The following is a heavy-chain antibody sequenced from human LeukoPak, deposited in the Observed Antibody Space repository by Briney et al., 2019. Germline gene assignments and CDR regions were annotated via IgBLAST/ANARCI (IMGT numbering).Heavy chain of an antibody. CDR2: INPSGGST. CDR3: ARDSSYSSSWPKEQNYYYYYMDV. Sequence: ASVKVSCKASGYSFTSHYMHWVRQAPGQGLEWMGIINPSGGSTSYAQKFQGRVTMTRDTSTSTVYMELSSLRSEDTAVYYCARDSSYSSSWPKEQNYYYYYMDVWGKGTTVTISS. CDR1: GYSFTSHY. V-gene: IGHV1-46*01. J-gene: IGHJ6*03. D-gene: IGHD6-13*01.